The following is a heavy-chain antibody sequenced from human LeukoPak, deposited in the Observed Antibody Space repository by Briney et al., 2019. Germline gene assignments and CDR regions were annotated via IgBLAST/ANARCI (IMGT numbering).Heavy chain of an antibody. J-gene: IGHJ4*02. CDR1: GFTFSSFG. V-gene: IGHV3-30*02. Sequence: GGSLRLSCAASGFTFSSFGIHWVRQAPGEGLEWVAYIGYSGTDTYYADSVKGRFTISRDNSENTVHLQVNSLRAADTALYSCPRYLTERKHYTALGAQETRVTVSS. D-gene: IGHD4-11*01. CDR2: IGYSGTDT. CDR3: PRYLTERKHYTAL.